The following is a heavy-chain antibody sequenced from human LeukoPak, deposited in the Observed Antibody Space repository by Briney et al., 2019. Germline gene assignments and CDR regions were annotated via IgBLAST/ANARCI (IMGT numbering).Heavy chain of an antibody. D-gene: IGHD3-22*01. J-gene: IGHJ4*02. CDR1: GYTFTSYY. CDR3: ARIYDSSGYSYEGFDY. V-gene: IGHV1-46*01. CDR2: INPSGGST. Sequence: ASVKVSCKASGYTFTSYYMHWVRQAPGQGLEWMGIINPSGGSTSYAQKFQGRVTMTRDTSTSTVYMELSSLRSEDTAVYYCARIYDSSGYSYEGFDYWGQGTLVTVSS.